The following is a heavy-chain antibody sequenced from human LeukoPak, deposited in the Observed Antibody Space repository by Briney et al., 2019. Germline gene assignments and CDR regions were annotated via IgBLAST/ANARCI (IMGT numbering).Heavy chain of an antibody. CDR2: MNPNSGNT. D-gene: IGHD3-3*01. J-gene: IGHJ3*02. CDR3: ARHQHDFWSGSDAFDI. V-gene: IGHV1-8*03. Sequence: EASVKVSCKASGYTFTSYDINWVRQATGQGLEWMGWMNPNSGNTGYAQKFQGRVTITRNTSISTAYMELSSLRSEDTAVYYCARHQHDFWSGSDAFDIWGQGTMVTVSS. CDR1: GYTFTSYD.